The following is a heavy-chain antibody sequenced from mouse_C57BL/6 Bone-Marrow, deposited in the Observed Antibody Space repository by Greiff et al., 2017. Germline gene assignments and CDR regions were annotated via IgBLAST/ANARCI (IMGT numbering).Heavy chain of an antibody. V-gene: IGHV1-75*01. Sequence: QVQLKESGPELVKPGASVKISCKASGYTFTDYYINWVKQRPGQGLEWIGWIFPGSGSTYYNEKFKGKATLTVDKSSSTAYMLLSSLTSEDSAVYFCARPPYYYGSSYWFAYWGQGTLVTVSA. D-gene: IGHD1-1*01. CDR3: ARPPYYYGSSYWFAY. J-gene: IGHJ3*01. CDR2: IFPGSGST. CDR1: GYTFTDYY.